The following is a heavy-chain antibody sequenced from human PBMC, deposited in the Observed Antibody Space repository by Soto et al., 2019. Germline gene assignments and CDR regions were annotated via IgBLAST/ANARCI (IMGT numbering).Heavy chain of an antibody. CDR1: GFTFSSYG. V-gene: IGHV3-33*01. CDR3: ARDSVSGYNWFDP. J-gene: IGHJ5*02. Sequence: QVQLVESGGGVVQPGRSLRLSCAASGFTFSSYGMHWVRQAPGKGLEWVAVIWYDGSNKYYAESVKGRFTISRDNSKNTLYLQMNSLRAEDTAVYYCARDSVSGYNWFDPWGQGTLVTVSS. CDR2: IWYDGSNK. D-gene: IGHD6-19*01.